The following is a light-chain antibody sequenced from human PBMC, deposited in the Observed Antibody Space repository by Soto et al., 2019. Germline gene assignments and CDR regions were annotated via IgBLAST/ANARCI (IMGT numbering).Light chain of an antibody. CDR2: WAS. Sequence: DIVMTQSPDSLAVSLGERATINCKSSQSVLYSANNKNYLAWYQHKPGQPPKLLIYWASTRGSGVPDRFSGSGSGTDFTLTISSLQAEDVAVYNCQQYYSSPYTFGQGTKLEIK. CDR1: QSVLYSANNKNY. J-gene: IGKJ2*01. V-gene: IGKV4-1*01. CDR3: QQYYSSPYT.